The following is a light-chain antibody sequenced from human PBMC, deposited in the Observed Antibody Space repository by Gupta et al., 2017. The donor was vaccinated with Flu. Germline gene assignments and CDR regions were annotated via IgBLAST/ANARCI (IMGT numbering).Light chain of an antibody. CDR1: QSISTY. Sequence: DVQMTQSPSFLSASVGDRVTITCRARQSISTYLNWFQQKSGKAPKLLIVAASTLQSGVPSRFSGTGSGTDFTLTITKLQPEDFATYYCQQPYSPPRTFGQGTKVEIK. CDR2: AAS. J-gene: IGKJ1*01. V-gene: IGKV1-39*01. CDR3: QQPYSPPRT.